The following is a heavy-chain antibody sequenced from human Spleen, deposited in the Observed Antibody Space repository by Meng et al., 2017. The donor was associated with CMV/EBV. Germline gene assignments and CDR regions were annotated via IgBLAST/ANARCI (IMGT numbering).Heavy chain of an antibody. CDR3: ARKWHIADFDY. CDR1: GFSFNTYW. J-gene: IGHJ4*02. CDR2: IHPADSDT. D-gene: IGHD5-12*01. V-gene: IGHV5-51*01. Sequence: ISCKGSGFSFNTYWIAWVRQMPGKGLEWMGIIHPADSDTRYSPSFQGQVTISVDKSISTAYLQWSSLKASDTAMYYCARKWHIADFDYWGQGSLVTVSS.